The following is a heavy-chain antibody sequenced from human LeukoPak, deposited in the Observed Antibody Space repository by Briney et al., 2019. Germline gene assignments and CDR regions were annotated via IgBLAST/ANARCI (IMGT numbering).Heavy chain of an antibody. Sequence: PGESLKISCKGSGYSFTTYWIGWVRQMPGKGLEWMGIIYPGDSDIGYSPSFQGQVTMSVDKSISTAYLQWTSLKASDTAMYYCARRQGCSSTSCPPDYWGQGTLVTVSS. V-gene: IGHV5-51*01. D-gene: IGHD2-2*01. CDR1: GYSFTTYW. CDR3: ARRQGCSSTSCPPDY. CDR2: IYPGDSDI. J-gene: IGHJ4*02.